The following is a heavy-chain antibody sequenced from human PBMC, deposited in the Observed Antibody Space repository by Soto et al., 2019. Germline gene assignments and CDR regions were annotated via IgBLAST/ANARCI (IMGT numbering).Heavy chain of an antibody. CDR2: ISGSGGST. D-gene: IGHD3-9*01. CDR3: AKTRFDWSNLFDY. V-gene: IGHV3-23*01. J-gene: IGHJ4*02. CDR1: GFTFSSYA. Sequence: VQLLESGGGLVQPGGSLRLSCAACGFTFSSYAMSWVRQAPGKGLEWVSAISGSGGSTYYADSVKGRFTISRDNSKNTLYLQMNSLRAEDTAVYYCAKTRFDWSNLFDYWGQGTLVTVSS.